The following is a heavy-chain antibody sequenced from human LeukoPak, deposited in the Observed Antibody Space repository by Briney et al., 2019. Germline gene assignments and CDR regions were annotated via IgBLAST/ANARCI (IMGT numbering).Heavy chain of an antibody. Sequence: PGGSLRLSCAASGFTFADHAMHWVRQAPGKGLEWVSIISGDGGSTYYADSVKGRFTISRDNSKDSLYLQMNSLRTEDTAFYYCAKDRYCFSTSCYAPFDHWGQGTLVTASS. V-gene: IGHV3-43*02. J-gene: IGHJ4*02. D-gene: IGHD2-2*01. CDR3: AKDRYCFSTSCYAPFDH. CDR2: ISGDGGST. CDR1: GFTFADHA.